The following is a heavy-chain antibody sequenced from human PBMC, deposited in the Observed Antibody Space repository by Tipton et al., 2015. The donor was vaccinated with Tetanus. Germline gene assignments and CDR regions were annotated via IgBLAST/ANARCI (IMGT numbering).Heavy chain of an antibody. V-gene: IGHV3-7*01. D-gene: IGHD6-19*01. CDR1: GFTFSSYS. CDR3: ARGGWYPDY. J-gene: IGHJ4*02. Sequence: SLRLSCVASGFTFSSYSMNWVRQAPGKGLEWVANIKQDGTEKSYVDSVKGRFTISRDNAKNSLYLQMNSLRADDTAVYYCARGGWYPDYWGQGTLVTVSS. CDR2: IKQDGTEK.